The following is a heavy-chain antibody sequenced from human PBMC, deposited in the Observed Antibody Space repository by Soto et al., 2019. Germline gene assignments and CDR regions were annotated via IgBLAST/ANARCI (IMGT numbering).Heavy chain of an antibody. CDR2: IIPIFGTA. CDR3: ARARYDSSGYYKWGFDY. J-gene: IGHJ4*02. D-gene: IGHD3-22*01. Sequence: QVQLVQSGAEVKKPGSSVKVSCKASGGTFSSYAISWVRQAPGQGLEWMGGIIPIFGTANYAQKFQGRVTITAXXSXSXXYMELSSLRSEDTAVYYCARARYDSSGYYKWGFDYWGQGTLVTVSS. V-gene: IGHV1-69*12. CDR1: GGTFSSYA.